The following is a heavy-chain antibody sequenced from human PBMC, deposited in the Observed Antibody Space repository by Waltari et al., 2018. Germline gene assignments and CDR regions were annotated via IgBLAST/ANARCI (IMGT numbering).Heavy chain of an antibody. CDR2: IYYTGST. CDR3: ARGCGGDWAWFAP. J-gene: IGHJ5*02. D-gene: IGHD2-21*02. Sequence: QVQLQESGPRLLKPSETLSLICTVSGGSISGFYWSWVRQPPGKGLDWIGYIYYTGSTNFNPSLKSRVTMSVYTSKNQFSLKLSSVTAADTAFSYCARGCGGDWAWFAPWGQGTLVTVSS. CDR1: GGSISGFY. V-gene: IGHV4-59*01.